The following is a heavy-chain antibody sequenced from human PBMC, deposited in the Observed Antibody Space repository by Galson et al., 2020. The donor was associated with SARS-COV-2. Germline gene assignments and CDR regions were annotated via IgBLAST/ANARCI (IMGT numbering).Heavy chain of an antibody. CDR1: GGSISSGGYY. CDR2: IYYSGST. CDR3: ASGLEAPADRYYGMDV. V-gene: IGHV4-31*03. Sequence: PSETLSLTCTVSGGSISSGGYYWSWIRQHPGKGLEWIGYIYYSGSTYYNPSLKSRVTISVDTSKNQFSLKLSSVTAADTAVYYCASGLEAPADRYYGMDVWGQGTTVTVSS. D-gene: IGHD2-2*01. J-gene: IGHJ6*02.